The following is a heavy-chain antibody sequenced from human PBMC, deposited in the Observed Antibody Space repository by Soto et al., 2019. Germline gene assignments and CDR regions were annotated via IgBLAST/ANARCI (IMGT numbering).Heavy chain of an antibody. D-gene: IGHD6-19*01. CDR3: AKADGEQWLLPHLDK. CDR2: ISCCGGST. CDR1: GFNFKKFA. Sequence: EVQLLESGGGEVQPGGSLRLSCVASGFNFKKFAMSWVRQAPGEGLEWVSGISCCGGSTSYADSVKGRFSIARDDSTNTLSLQMNNLRVEDTAQYYCAKADGEQWLLPHLDKWGQGTLVTVS. J-gene: IGHJ4*02. V-gene: IGHV3-23*01.